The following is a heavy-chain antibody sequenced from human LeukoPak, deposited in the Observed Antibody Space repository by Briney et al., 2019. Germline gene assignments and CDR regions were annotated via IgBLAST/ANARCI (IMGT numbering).Heavy chain of an antibody. Sequence: SETLSLTCTVSGGSITSSSYYWGWIRQPPGKGLEWIGSIYYSGSTYYNPSLKSRATISVDTSKNQFSLKLSSVTAADTAVYYCASLDRTAMVRIDYWGQGTLVTVSS. CDR2: IYYSGST. CDR1: GGSITSSSYY. D-gene: IGHD5-18*01. V-gene: IGHV4-39*07. CDR3: ASLDRTAMVRIDY. J-gene: IGHJ4*02.